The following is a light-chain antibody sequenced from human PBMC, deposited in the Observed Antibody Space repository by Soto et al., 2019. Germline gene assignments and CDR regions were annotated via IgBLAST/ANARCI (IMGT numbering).Light chain of an antibody. CDR2: HVS. Sequence: EVVLTQSPATLSLSPGERATLSCRASQSVVNLAWYQHKRGQAPRLHIYHVSTRATGIPSRFSGSGSETDFTLTISSLEPEDFAVYYCQQYSSWLRSFGGGTKVEIK. CDR1: QSVVN. V-gene: IGKV3-11*01. CDR3: QQYSSWLRS. J-gene: IGKJ4*01.